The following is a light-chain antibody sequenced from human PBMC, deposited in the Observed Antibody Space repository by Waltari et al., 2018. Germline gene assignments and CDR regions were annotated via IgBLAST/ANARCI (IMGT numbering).Light chain of an antibody. CDR3: QQGSILPLT. CDR2: ATS. Sequence: EVVLTQSPVTLSLAAGERATLSCRASESVSNYLAWYQQKPGQSPILLIFATSKRATGIPARFSDSGYGTDFTLTINNLEAEDFALYYCQQGSILPLTFGGGTKVEI. J-gene: IGKJ4*01. V-gene: IGKV3-11*01. CDR1: ESVSNY.